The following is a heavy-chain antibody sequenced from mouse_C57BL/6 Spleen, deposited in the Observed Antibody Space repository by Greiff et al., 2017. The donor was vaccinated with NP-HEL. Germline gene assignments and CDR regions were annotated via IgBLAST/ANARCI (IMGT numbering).Heavy chain of an antibody. D-gene: IGHD1-1*01. J-gene: IGHJ1*03. Sequence: QVHVKQSGAELVKPGASVKISCKASGYAFSSYWMNWVKQRPGKGLEWIGQIYPGDGDTNYNGKFKGKATLTADKSSSTAYMQLSSLTSEDSAVYFCARSTVVATPYWYFDVWGTGTTVTVSS. CDR2: IYPGDGDT. V-gene: IGHV1-80*01. CDR1: GYAFSSYW. CDR3: ARSTVVATPYWYFDV.